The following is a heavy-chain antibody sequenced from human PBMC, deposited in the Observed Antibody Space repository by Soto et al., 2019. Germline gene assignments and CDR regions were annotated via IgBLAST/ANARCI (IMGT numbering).Heavy chain of an antibody. CDR2: ISKTGNT. V-gene: IGHV4-61*03. Sequence: QVQLQESGPGLVKPSETLSLTCTVSRGSGRSDNYYWTWIRQTPVKGLEWLGFISKTGNTKYNPSLKSRGTVSLDTSKNFFSLRLTSVTAADAAVYFCAREIPRDGYNGGSGAMDVWGQGTTVTVSS. CDR3: AREIPRDGYNGGSGAMDV. J-gene: IGHJ6*02. CDR1: RGSGRSDNYY. D-gene: IGHD5-12*01.